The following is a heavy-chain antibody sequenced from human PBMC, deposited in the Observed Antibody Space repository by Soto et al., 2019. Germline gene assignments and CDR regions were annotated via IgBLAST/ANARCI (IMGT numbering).Heavy chain of an antibody. CDR1: GFTVSSNY. CDR3: ASGYCSGGSCYPYYFDY. CDR2: IYSGGST. V-gene: IGHV3-66*01. Sequence: PGGSLRLSCAASGFTVSSNYMSWVRQAPGKGLEWVSVIYSGGSTYYADSVKGRFTISRDNSKNTLYLQMNSLRAEDTAVYYCASGYCSGGSCYPYYFDYWGQGILVTGSS. J-gene: IGHJ4*02. D-gene: IGHD2-15*01.